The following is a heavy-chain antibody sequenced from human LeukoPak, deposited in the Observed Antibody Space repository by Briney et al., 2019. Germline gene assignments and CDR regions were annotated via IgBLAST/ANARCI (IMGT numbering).Heavy chain of an antibody. CDR2: INPNSGST. V-gene: IGHV1-2*02. CDR3: ARVLYYYDSRGNWFDP. Sequence: GASVKVSCKASGYTFTGYYMHWVRQAPGQGLEWMGWINPNSGSTNYAQKFQGRVTMTRDTSISTAYMELSRLRSDDTAVYYCARVLYYYDSRGNWFDPWGQGTLVTVSS. D-gene: IGHD3-22*01. CDR1: GYTFTGYY. J-gene: IGHJ5*02.